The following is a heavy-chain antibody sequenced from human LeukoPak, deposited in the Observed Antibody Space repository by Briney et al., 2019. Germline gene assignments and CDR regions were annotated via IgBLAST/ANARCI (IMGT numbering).Heavy chain of an antibody. D-gene: IGHD3-22*01. V-gene: IGHV5-51*01. CDR2: IYPGDPDT. J-gene: IGHJ6*03. CDR3: ARSPGTYYYDSSGLLYYYYYMDV. CDR1: GYSFTSYW. Sequence: PGESLKISCKGSGYSFTSYWIGWVRQMPGKGLEWMGIIYPGDPDTRYSPSFQGQVTISADKSISTAYLQWSSLKASDTAMYYCARSPGTYYYDSSGLLYYYYYMDVWGKGTTVTVSS.